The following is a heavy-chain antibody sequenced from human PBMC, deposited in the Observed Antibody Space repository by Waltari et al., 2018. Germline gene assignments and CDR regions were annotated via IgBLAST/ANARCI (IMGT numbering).Heavy chain of an antibody. CDR3: ARDPGGYDYNLYFRGLDV. CDR1: WDTFNNYA. Sequence: QVPLVQSGPEVKKPGSSVKVSCPASWDTFNNYAIRRVRTAPGQGLDWMGRVITVLGSTNILQKLQDRVTITADTVTRTAYMDLGSLRSEDTAIYYCARDPGGYDYNLYFRGLDVWGQGTTVTVSS. CDR2: VITVLGST. J-gene: IGHJ6*02. V-gene: IGHV1-69*14. D-gene: IGHD5-12*01.